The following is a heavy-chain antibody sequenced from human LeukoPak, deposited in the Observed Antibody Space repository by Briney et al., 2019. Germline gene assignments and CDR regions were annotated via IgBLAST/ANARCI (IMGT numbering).Heavy chain of an antibody. CDR1: GFTFSIYS. CDR3: AKDGGGFYYGSGSTYYFDY. CDR2: ISSSSSTI. V-gene: IGHV3-48*01. D-gene: IGHD3-10*01. J-gene: IGHJ4*02. Sequence: GGSLRLSCAASGFTFSIYSMNWVRQAPGKGLEWVSYISSSSSTIYYADSVKGRFTISRDNAKNTLYLQMNSLRAEDTAVYYCAKDGGGFYYGSGSTYYFDYWGQGTLVTVSS.